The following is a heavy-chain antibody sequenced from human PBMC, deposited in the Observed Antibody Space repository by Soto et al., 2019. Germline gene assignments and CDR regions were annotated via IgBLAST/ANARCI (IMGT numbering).Heavy chain of an antibody. Sequence: PGGSLRSSYEGPGGTVCNAWMSWGRQDPGKGLEWVGRIKSKTDGGTTDYAAPVKGRFTISRDDSKNTLYLQMNSLKTEDTAVYYCTTDPLVRYFDWLSLAFDYWGQGTLVTVS. CDR2: IKSKTDGGTT. J-gene: IGHJ4*02. CDR3: TTDPLVRYFDWLSLAFDY. D-gene: IGHD3-9*01. CDR1: GGTVCNAW. V-gene: IGHV3-15*01.